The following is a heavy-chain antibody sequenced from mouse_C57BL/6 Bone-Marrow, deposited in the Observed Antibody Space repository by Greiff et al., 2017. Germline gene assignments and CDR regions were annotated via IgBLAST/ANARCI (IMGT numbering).Heavy chain of an antibody. CDR2: LNSDGGST. Sequence: EVNVVESGGGLVQPGESLKLSCESNEYEFPSHDMSWVRKTPEKRLELVAALNSDGGSTYYPDTMERRFIISRDNTKKTLYLQMSSLRSEDTALYDCARLTGATYWYVDVWGTGTTVTVSS. CDR1: EYEFPSHD. D-gene: IGHD4-1*01. V-gene: IGHV5-2*01. J-gene: IGHJ1*03. CDR3: ARLTGATYWYVDV.